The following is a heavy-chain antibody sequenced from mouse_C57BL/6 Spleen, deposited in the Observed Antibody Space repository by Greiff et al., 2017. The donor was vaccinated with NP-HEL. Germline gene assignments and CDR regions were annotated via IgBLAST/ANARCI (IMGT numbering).Heavy chain of an antibody. J-gene: IGHJ2*01. CDR3: ARGEAYYVLDY. CDR1: GYAFSSSW. CDR2: IYPGDGDT. V-gene: IGHV1-82*01. Sequence: VQLQQSGPELVKPGASVKISCKASGYAFSSSWMNWVKQRPGKGLEWIGRIYPGDGDTKYNGKFKGKATLTADKSSSTAYMQLSSLTSEDSAVYFCARGEAYYVLDYWGQGTTLTVSS. D-gene: IGHD2-10*01.